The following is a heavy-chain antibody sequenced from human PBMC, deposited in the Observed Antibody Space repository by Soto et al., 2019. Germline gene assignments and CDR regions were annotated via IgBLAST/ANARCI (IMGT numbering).Heavy chain of an antibody. CDR1: GGSVSSGGYY. CDR2: IYYSGST. J-gene: IGHJ3*02. D-gene: IGHD3-9*01. Sequence: SETLSLTCTVSGGSVSSGGYYWSWIRQHPGKGLEWIGYIYYSGSTYYNPSLKSRVTISVDTSKNQFSLKLSSVTAADTAVYYCARDGGRVLTGYYINAFDIWGQGTMVTVS. V-gene: IGHV4-31*03. CDR3: ARDGGRVLTGYYINAFDI.